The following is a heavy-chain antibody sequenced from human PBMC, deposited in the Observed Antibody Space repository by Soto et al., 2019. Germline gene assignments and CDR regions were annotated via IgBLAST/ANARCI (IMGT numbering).Heavy chain of an antibody. CDR1: GGSISSGDYY. V-gene: IGHV4-30-4*01. Sequence: QVQLQESGPGLVKPSQTLSLTCTVSGGSISSGDYYWSWIRQPPGKGLEWIGYIYYSGSTYYNPSLKSRVTVSVDTSKNQFPLKLSSVTAADTAVYYCARGDGDYVLGAFDIWGQGTMVTVSS. CDR3: ARGDGDYVLGAFDI. D-gene: IGHD4-17*01. CDR2: IYYSGST. J-gene: IGHJ3*02.